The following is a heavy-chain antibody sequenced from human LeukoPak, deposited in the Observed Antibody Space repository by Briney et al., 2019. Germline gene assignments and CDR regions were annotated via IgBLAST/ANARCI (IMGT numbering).Heavy chain of an antibody. Sequence: ASVKVSCKASGFPFTSYAIHWVRQAPGQRLEWMGWVNADNGNTKYAQELQGRLTITRDTSTTTAYMDLNSLRSDDMAVYYCARDHNNSDQLFDYWGQGTLVTVSS. V-gene: IGHV1-3*03. CDR3: ARDHNNSDQLFDY. J-gene: IGHJ4*02. CDR1: GFPFTSYA. D-gene: IGHD1/OR15-1a*01. CDR2: VNADNGNT.